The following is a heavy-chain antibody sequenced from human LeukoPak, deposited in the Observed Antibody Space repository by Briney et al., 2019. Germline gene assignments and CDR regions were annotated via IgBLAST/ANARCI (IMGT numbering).Heavy chain of an antibody. Sequence: SETLSLTCAVYGGSFSGYYWSWIRQPPGKGLEWIGEINHSGSTNYNPSLKSRVTISVDTSKNQFSLKLSPVTAADTAVYYCARDHQDAFDIRGQGTMVTVSS. J-gene: IGHJ3*02. CDR3: ARDHQDAFDI. CDR2: INHSGST. CDR1: GGSFSGYY. V-gene: IGHV4-34*01.